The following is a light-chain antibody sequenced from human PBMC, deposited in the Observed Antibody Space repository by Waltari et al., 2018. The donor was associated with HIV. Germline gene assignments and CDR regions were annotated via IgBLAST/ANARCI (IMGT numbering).Light chain of an antibody. CDR2: DTI. Sequence: QSVLTQPPSVSAAPGQKVTISCPGSSSNIAYNYVSWYQRLPGTAPKLLIFDTIKRPSGIPDRFSGSKSGTSATLGITGLQTGDEADYYCGTWDSSLSVVVFGGGTKLTVL. V-gene: IGLV1-51*01. CDR3: GTWDSSLSVVV. CDR1: SSNIAYNY. J-gene: IGLJ2*01.